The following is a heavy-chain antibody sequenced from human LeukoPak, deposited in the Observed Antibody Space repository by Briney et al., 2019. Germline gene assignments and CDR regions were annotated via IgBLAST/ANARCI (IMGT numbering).Heavy chain of an antibody. CDR1: GFTFSGYS. CDR2: ISSSSSTI. D-gene: IGHD1-26*01. Sequence: GGSLRLSCAASGFTFSGYSMNWVRQAPGKGLEWVSYISSSSSTIYYADSVKGRFTISRDNAKNSLYLQMNSLRAEDTAVYYCARETPPVIVGAPRSYYYYMDVWGKGTTVTVSS. J-gene: IGHJ6*03. CDR3: ARETPPVIVGAPRSYYYYMDV. V-gene: IGHV3-48*04.